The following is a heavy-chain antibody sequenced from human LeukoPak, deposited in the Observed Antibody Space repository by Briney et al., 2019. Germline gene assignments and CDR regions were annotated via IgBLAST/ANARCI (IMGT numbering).Heavy chain of an antibody. CDR3: ARDVGAHSSGWYSVAFDI. J-gene: IGHJ3*02. V-gene: IGHV4-39*07. CDR2: IYNSGST. CDR1: GGSTSSGGYY. D-gene: IGHD6-19*01. Sequence: SSETLSLTCTVSGGSTSSGGYYWGWARQPPGKGLEWIGSIYNSGSTYYNPSLKSRVTMSVDTSKNQFSLKLSSVAAADTAVYYCARDVGAHSSGWYSVAFDIWGQGTKVTVSS.